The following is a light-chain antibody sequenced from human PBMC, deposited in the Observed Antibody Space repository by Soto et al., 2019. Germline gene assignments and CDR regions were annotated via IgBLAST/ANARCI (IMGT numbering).Light chain of an antibody. J-gene: IGLJ2*01. CDR3: QVWDSSTAVV. V-gene: IGLV3-9*01. CDR1: NIGSKN. CDR2: RDD. Sequence: SYELTQPPSVSVALGQTARITCGGKNIGSKNVHWYQQKPGQAPVLVICRDDNRPSGIPERFSGSNSGNTATLTISRAQAGDEADYYCQVWDSSTAVVFGGGTKLT.